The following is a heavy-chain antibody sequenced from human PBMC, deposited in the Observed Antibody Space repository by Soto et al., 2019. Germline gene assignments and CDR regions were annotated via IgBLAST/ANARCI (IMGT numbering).Heavy chain of an antibody. V-gene: IGHV1-69*06. J-gene: IGHJ6*02. CDR3: ARDSVDTAMENYYYYGMDV. Sequence: ASVKVSCKASGGTFSSYAISWVRQAPGQGLEWMGGIIPIFGTANYAQKFQGRVTITADKSTSTAYMELSSLRSEDTAVYYCARDSVDTAMENYYYYGMDVWGQGTTVTVSS. D-gene: IGHD5-18*01. CDR2: IIPIFGTA. CDR1: GGTFSSYA.